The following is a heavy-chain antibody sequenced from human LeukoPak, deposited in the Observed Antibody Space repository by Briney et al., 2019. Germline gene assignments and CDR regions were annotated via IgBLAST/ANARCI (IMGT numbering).Heavy chain of an antibody. CDR2: ISGSGGST. CDR1: GFTFSSYA. J-gene: IGHJ4*02. V-gene: IGHV3-23*01. D-gene: IGHD6-6*01. Sequence: PGGSLRLSCAASGFTFSSYAMSWVRQAPGKGLEWVSAISGSGGSTYYADSVKGRFTISRDNSKNTLYLQMNSLRAEDTALFYCAKGVEYSSSSSFDYWGQGTLVTVSS. CDR3: AKGVEYSSSSSFDY.